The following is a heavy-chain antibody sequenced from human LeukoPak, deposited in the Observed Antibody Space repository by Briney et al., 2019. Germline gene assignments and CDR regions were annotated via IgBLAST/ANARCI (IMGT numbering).Heavy chain of an antibody. J-gene: IGHJ4*02. Sequence: GGSLRLSCAASGFTFSSYAMSWVRQAPGKGLEWVSSISSSSYIYYADSVKGRFTISRDNAKNSLYLQMNSLRAEDTAVYYCAGGYFDYWGQGTLVTVSS. CDR2: ISSSSYI. V-gene: IGHV3-21*01. CDR3: AGGYFDY. CDR1: GFTFSSYA.